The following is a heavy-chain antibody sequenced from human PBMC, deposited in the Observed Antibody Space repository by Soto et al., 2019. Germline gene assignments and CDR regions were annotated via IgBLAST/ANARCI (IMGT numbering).Heavy chain of an antibody. J-gene: IGHJ4*02. CDR1: GFSLSTSGVG. CDR3: AHISGVTMIVPGYFDY. V-gene: IGHV2-5*01. D-gene: IGHD3-22*01. Sequence: SGPTLVKPTPTLTLTCTFSGFSLSTSGVGVGWIRQPPGKALEWLALIYWNDDKRYSPSLKSRLTITKDTSKNQVVLTMTNMDPVDTATYYCAHISGVTMIVPGYFDYWGQGTLVTLSS. CDR2: IYWNDDK.